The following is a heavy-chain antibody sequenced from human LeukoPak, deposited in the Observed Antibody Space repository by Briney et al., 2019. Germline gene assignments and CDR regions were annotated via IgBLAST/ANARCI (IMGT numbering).Heavy chain of an antibody. CDR3: ARVYSSGWYADAFDT. CDR2: IYPGDSDT. J-gene: IGHJ3*02. Sequence: GESLKISCKGSGYSFTSYWIGWVRQMSGKGLEWMGIIYPGDSDTRYSPSFQGQVTISADKSISTAYLQWSSLKASDTAIYYCARVYSSGWYADAFDTWGQGTMVTVSS. CDR1: GYSFTSYW. D-gene: IGHD6-19*01. V-gene: IGHV5-51*01.